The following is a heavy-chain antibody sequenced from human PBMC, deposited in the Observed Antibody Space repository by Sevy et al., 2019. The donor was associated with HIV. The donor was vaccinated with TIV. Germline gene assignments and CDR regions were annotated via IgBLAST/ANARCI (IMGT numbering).Heavy chain of an antibody. D-gene: IGHD6-19*01. V-gene: IGHV4-4*07. J-gene: IGHJ4*02. CDR1: GGSISSYY. CDR2: IYTSGST. CDR3: ARSLGSGWYKGYYLDY. Sequence: SETMSLTCTVSGGSISSYYWSWIRQPAGKGLEWIGRIYTSGSTNYNPSLKSRVTMSVDTSKNQFSLKLSSVTAADTAVYYWARSLGSGWYKGYYLDYWGQGTLVTVSS.